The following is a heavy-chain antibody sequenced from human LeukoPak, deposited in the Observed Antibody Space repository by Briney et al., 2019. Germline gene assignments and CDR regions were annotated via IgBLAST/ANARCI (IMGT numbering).Heavy chain of an antibody. D-gene: IGHD3-22*01. CDR3: ARQYYYYSSGYFTDYDAFDI. CDR2: IYPGDADT. Sequence: GESLKIYCKGSGYSFTSYWIGWVRQMPGKGLEWMGIIYPGDADTRYSPSFQGQVTISADKSISTAYLQWSSLKASDTAMHYCARQYYYYSSGYFTDYDAFDIWGQGTMVTVSS. CDR1: GYSFTSYW. V-gene: IGHV5-51*01. J-gene: IGHJ3*02.